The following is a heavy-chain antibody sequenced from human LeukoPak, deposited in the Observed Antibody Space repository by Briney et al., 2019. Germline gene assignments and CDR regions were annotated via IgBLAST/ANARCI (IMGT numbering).Heavy chain of an antibody. V-gene: IGHV3-7*01. J-gene: IGHJ6*03. CDR3: AREAAGGLRGYYYYYYMDV. Sequence: PGGSLRLSCAASGFTFSSYWMSWVRQAPGKGLEWVANKKQDGSEKYYVDSVKGRFTISRDNAKNSLYLQMNSLRAEDTAVYYCAREAAGGLRGYYYYYYMDVWGKGTTVTVSS. CDR1: GFTFSSYW. D-gene: IGHD6-13*01. CDR2: KKQDGSEK.